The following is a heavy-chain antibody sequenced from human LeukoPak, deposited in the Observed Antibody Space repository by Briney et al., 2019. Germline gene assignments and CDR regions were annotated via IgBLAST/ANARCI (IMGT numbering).Heavy chain of an antibody. D-gene: IGHD6-13*01. CDR2: IYYSGST. J-gene: IGHJ3*02. CDR3: ASIAAAGRAFDI. Sequence: SETLPLTCTVSGGSISSGGYYWSWIRQHPGKGLEWIGYIYYSGSTYYNPSLKSRVTISVDTSKNQFSLKLSSVTAADTAVYYCASIAAAGRAFDIWGQGTMVTVSS. V-gene: IGHV4-31*03. CDR1: GGSISSGGYY.